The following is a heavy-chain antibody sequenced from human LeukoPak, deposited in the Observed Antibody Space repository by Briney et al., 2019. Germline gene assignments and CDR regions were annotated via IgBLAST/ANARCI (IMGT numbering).Heavy chain of an antibody. J-gene: IGHJ3*02. CDR1: GGSISSYY. D-gene: IGHD5-12*01. V-gene: IGHV4-4*07. CDR2: IYTSGST. Sequence: PSEPLSLTCTVSGGSISSYYWSWIRQPAGKGLEWIGRIYTSGSTNYNPSLKSRVTMSVDTSKNQFSLKLSSVTAADTAVYYCARDKAVVATKILGDAFDIWGQGTMVTVSS. CDR3: ARDKAVVATKILGDAFDI.